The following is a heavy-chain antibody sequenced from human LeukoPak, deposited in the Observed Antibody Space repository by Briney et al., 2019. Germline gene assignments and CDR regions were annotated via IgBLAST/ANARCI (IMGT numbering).Heavy chain of an antibody. CDR3: ARVRWLVRPLDYYYGMDV. D-gene: IGHD6-19*01. CDR2: IIPILGIA. CDR1: GGTFSSYA. J-gene: IGHJ6*02. Sequence: SVKVSCKASGGTFSSYAISWVRQAPGQGLEWMGRIIPILGIANYAQKFQGRVTITADKSTSKAYMELSSLRSEDTAVYYCARVRWLVRPLDYYYGMDVWGQGTTVTVSS. V-gene: IGHV1-69*04.